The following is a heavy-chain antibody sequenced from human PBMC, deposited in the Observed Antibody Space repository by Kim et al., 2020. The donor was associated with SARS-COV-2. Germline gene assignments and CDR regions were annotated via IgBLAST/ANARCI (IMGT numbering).Heavy chain of an antibody. J-gene: IGHJ4*02. Sequence: GGSLRLSCAASGFTFSSYGMHWVRQAPGKGLEWVAVISYDGSNKYYADSVKGRFTISRDNSKNTLYLQMNSLRAEDTAVYYCARPVEMATTEGKEFDYWGQGTLVTVSS. CDR2: ISYDGSNK. V-gene: IGHV3-30*03. CDR3: ARPVEMATTEGKEFDY. CDR1: GFTFSSYG. D-gene: IGHD5-12*01.